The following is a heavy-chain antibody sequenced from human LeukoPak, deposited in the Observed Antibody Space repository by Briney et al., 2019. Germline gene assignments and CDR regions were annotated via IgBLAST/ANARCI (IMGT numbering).Heavy chain of an antibody. J-gene: IGHJ4*02. Sequence: VWVSRINGDGSSTSYADSVKGRFTISRDNAKNTLYLQMSSLRAEDTAVYYCARIRYSDYDDWGQGTLVTVSS. CDR3: ARIRYSDYDD. CDR2: INGDGSST. D-gene: IGHD5-12*01. V-gene: IGHV3-74*01.